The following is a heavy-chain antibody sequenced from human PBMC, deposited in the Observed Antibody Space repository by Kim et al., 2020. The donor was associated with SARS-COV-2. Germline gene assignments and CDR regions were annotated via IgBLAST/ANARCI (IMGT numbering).Heavy chain of an antibody. V-gene: IGHV4-39*01. D-gene: IGHD2-2*01. CDR1: GGSISSSSYY. CDR3: ARHKVVPAALGWFDP. CDR2: IYYSGST. Sequence: SETLSLTCTVSGGSISSSSYYWGWIRQPPGKGLEWIGSIYYSGSTYYNPSLKSRVTISVDTSKNQFSLKLSSVTAADTAVYYCARHKVVPAALGWFDPWGQGTLVTVSS. J-gene: IGHJ5*02.